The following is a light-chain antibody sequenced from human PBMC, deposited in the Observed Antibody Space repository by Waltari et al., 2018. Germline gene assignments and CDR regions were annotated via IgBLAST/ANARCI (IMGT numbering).Light chain of an antibody. CDR2: DNI. J-gene: IGLJ2*01. CDR1: SSNIGNGY. CDR3: GTWDSSLSTVV. V-gene: IGLV1-51*01. Sequence: QSVLTQPPSVSAPPGQKATMSCPGSSSNIGNGYVSWYQHVPGTAPKLLIYDNIKRPSGIPDRFSASKSGTSATLDITGLQTGDEADYFCGTWDSSLSTVVFGGGTKLTVL.